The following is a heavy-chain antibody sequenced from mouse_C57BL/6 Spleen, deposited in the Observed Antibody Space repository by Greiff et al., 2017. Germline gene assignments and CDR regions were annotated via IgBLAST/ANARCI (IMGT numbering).Heavy chain of an antibody. CDR3: TRNGNYKAY. CDR2: IDPETGGT. V-gene: IGHV1-15*01. D-gene: IGHD2-1*01. CDR1: GYTFTDYE. Sequence: VQLQQSGAELVRPGASVTLSCKASGYTFTDYEMHWVKQTPVHGLEWIGAIDPETGGTAYNQKFKGQAILTADKSSSTAYMELRSLTSEDSAVYYCTRNGNYKAYWGQGTLVTVSA. J-gene: IGHJ3*01.